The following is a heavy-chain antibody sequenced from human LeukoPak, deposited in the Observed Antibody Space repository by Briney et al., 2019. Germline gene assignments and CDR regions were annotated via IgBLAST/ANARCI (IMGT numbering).Heavy chain of an antibody. CDR3: ARARASGRSGFDY. D-gene: IGHD2-15*01. V-gene: IGHV3-48*02. CDR1: GLTVSSYS. CDR2: ISSSSSTI. J-gene: IGHJ4*02. Sequence: GGSLRLSCAASGLTVSSYSMNWVRQAPGKGLEWVSYISSSSSTIYYADSVKGRFTISRDNAKNSLYLQMNSLRDENTAVYYCARARASGRSGFDYWGQGTLVTVSS.